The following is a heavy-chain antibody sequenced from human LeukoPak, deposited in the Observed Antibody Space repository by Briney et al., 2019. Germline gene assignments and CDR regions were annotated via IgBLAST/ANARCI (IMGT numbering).Heavy chain of an antibody. CDR1: GGSISSYY. CDR3: ARGKSLRFLEWLLFDY. J-gene: IGHJ4*02. CDR2: ICTSGST. V-gene: IGHV4-4*07. D-gene: IGHD3-3*01. Sequence: SETLSLTCTVSGGSISSYYWSWIRQPAGKGLEWIGRICTSGSTNYNPSLKSRVTMSVDTSKNQFSLKLSSVTAADTAVYYCARGKSLRFLEWLLFDYWGQGTLVTVSS.